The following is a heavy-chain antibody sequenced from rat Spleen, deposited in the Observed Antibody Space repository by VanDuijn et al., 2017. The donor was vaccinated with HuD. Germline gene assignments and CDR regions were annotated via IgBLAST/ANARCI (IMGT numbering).Heavy chain of an antibody. D-gene: IGHD1-6*01. CDR2: ISPSGGST. V-gene: IGHV5-19*01. J-gene: IGHJ4*01. CDR1: GFTFSNYG. CDR3: TREGTTDSYYYVMDA. Sequence: EVQLVESGGGLVQPGRSLKLSCVASGFTFSNYGMHWIRQAPTKGLEWVTSISPSGGSTYYRDSVKGRFTISRDNAKSTLYLQMDSLRSEDTATYYCTREGTTDSYYYVMDAWGQGASVTVSS.